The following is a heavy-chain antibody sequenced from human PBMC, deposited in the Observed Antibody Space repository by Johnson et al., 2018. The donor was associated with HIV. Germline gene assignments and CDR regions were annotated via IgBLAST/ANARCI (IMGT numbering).Heavy chain of an antibody. CDR3: AREEAYCGGDCYSAFDI. V-gene: IGHV3-30-3*01. CDR2: MSYDGSNK. J-gene: IGHJ3*02. Sequence: QVQLLGYGGGLVQPGGSLRLSCAASGFTFSSYAMHWVRQAPGKGLEWVAVMSYDGSNKYYADSVKGRFTISRDNSKNTLYVQMNSLRAEDTAVYYCAREEAYCGGDCYSAFDIWGQGTMVTVSS. D-gene: IGHD2-21*02. CDR1: GFTFSSYA.